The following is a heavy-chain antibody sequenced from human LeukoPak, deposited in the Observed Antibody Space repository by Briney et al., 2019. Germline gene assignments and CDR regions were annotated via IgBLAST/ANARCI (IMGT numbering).Heavy chain of an antibody. CDR2: VSGSGGST. Sequence: TGGSLRLSCAASAFTFRPYAMIWVRQAPGKGLEWVSSVSGSGGSTYYADSVKGRFTISRDNSNNTLYLQMNSPRAEDTAVYYCARDRGYSSRWNFGKDYYMDVWGKGTTVTVSS. CDR1: AFTFRPYA. J-gene: IGHJ6*03. CDR3: ARDRGYSSRWNFGKDYYMDV. V-gene: IGHV3-23*01. D-gene: IGHD6-13*01.